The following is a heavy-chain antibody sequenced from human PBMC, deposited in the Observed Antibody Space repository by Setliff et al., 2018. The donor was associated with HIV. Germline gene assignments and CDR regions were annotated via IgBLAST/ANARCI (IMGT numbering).Heavy chain of an antibody. D-gene: IGHD2-2*01. Sequence: ASVKVSCKASGYTFSTYGISWVRQAPGQGLEWMGWISAYNGNTNYAQKLQGRVTVTTDTSTSTAYMELRSLRSDDTAVYYCVRGHCNSDKCWYTWFDPWGQGTLVTVSS. CDR3: VRGHCNSDKCWYTWFDP. V-gene: IGHV1-18*01. CDR2: ISAYNGNT. CDR1: GYTFSTYG. J-gene: IGHJ5*02.